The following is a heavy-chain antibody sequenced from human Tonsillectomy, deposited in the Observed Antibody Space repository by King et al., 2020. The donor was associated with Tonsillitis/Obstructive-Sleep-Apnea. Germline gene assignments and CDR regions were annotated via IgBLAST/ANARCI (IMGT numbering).Heavy chain of an antibody. D-gene: IGHD2/OR15-2a*01. CDR1: GFTFSSYG. CDR3: AKRTFSTEFDY. J-gene: IGHJ4*02. CDR2: ISSDGSSK. V-gene: IGHV3-30*18. Sequence: VQLVESVGGVVQPGGSLRLSCAASGFTFSSYGMHWVCQAPGKGLEWVALISSDGSSKWYADSVKGRFTISRDDSKNTLYLQMSSLRAEDTAVYYCAKRTFSTEFDYWGQGTLVSVSS.